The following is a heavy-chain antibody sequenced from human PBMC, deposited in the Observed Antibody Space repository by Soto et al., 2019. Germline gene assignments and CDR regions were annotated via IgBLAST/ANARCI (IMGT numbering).Heavy chain of an antibody. Sequence: AVKVSCTASGYTFTSYDINWVRQATGQGLEWMGWMNPNSGNTGYAQKFQGRVTMTRNTSISTAYMELSSLRSEDTAVYYCPRVSYYDFCSGYSVFFEVHTYYSYYYGMDVWGQGTKVTVSS. CDR1: GYTFTSYD. CDR3: PRVSYYDFCSGYSVFFEVHTYYSYYYGMDV. J-gene: IGHJ6*02. CDR2: MNPNSGNT. V-gene: IGHV1-8*01. D-gene: IGHD3-3*01.